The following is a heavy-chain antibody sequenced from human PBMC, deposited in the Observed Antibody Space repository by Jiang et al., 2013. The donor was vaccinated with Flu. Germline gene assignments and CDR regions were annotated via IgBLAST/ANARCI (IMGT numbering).Heavy chain of an antibody. D-gene: IGHD3-3*01. CDR2: ISAYNGNT. V-gene: IGHV1-18*01. Sequence: SVKVSCKASGYTFTSYGISWVRQAPGQGLEWMGWISAYNGNTNYAQKLQGRVTMTTDTSTSTAYMELRSLRSDDTAVYYCARLSITIFGVGEPDGFDPWGQGTLVTVSS. CDR1: GYTFTSYG. CDR3: ARLSITIFGVGEPDGFDP. J-gene: IGHJ5*02.